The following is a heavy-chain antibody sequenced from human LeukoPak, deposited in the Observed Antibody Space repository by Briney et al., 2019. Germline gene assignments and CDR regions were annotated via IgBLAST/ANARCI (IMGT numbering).Heavy chain of an antibody. Sequence: SETLSLTCAVYGGSFSGYYWSWIRQPPGKGLEWIGEINHSGNTNYNPSLKTRVTISGDASKNQISLKLNSVTAADTAVYYCARGQWLDNDWGQGTLVIVSS. CDR1: GGSFSGYY. CDR3: ARGQWLDND. D-gene: IGHD6-19*01. J-gene: IGHJ4*02. CDR2: INHSGNT. V-gene: IGHV4-34*01.